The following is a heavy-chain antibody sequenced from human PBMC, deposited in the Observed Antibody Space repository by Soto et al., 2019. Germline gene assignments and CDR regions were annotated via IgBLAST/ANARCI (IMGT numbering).Heavy chain of an antibody. Sequence: QVQLVQSGAEVKKPGALVKVSCTTYGYTFSDYFLHWVRQAPGQGPEWMGFINPKRGGTEYAQKFQGRVTMTRDTSSSTVYMDLSGLTSDDTAIYYCARDSGIPGRYWYFGLWGRGTLVTVSS. V-gene: IGHV1-2*02. CDR2: INPKRGGT. CDR1: GYTFSDYF. J-gene: IGHJ2*01. CDR3: ARDSGIPGRYWYFGL. D-gene: IGHD2-21*01.